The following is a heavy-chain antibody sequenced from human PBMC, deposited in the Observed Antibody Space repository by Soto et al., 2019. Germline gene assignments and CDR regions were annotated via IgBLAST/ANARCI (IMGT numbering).Heavy chain of an antibody. CDR2: IYYSGST. CDR1: GGSISSSSYY. Sequence: QLQLQESGPGLVKPSETLSLTCTVSGGSISSSSYYWGWIRQPPGKGLEWIGSIYYSGSTYYNPSLKRRVTISVDTSKNQFSLKLSSVTAADTAVYYCATIVRGVIYSWGQGTLVTVSS. CDR3: ATIVRGVIYS. V-gene: IGHV4-39*01. D-gene: IGHD3-10*01. J-gene: IGHJ4*02.